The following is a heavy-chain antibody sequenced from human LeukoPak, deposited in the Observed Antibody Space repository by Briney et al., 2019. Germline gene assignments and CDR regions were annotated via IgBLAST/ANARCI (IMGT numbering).Heavy chain of an antibody. CDR3: AKDGSSGWYGDVYDAFDI. Sequence: GGSLRLSCAASGFTFSSYGMHWVRQAPGKGLEWVAVISYDGSNKYYADSVKGRFTISRDNSKNTLYLQMNSLRAEDTAVYYCAKDGSSGWYGDVYDAFDIWGQGTMVTVSS. CDR2: ISYDGSNK. J-gene: IGHJ3*02. V-gene: IGHV3-30*18. D-gene: IGHD6-19*01. CDR1: GFTFSSYG.